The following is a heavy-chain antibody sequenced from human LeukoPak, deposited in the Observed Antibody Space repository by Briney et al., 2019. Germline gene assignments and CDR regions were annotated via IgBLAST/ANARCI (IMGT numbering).Heavy chain of an antibody. V-gene: IGHV3-74*01. CDR1: GIRISDHW. CDR3: AILKSPTDPDY. Sequence: GGSLRLSCAVSGIRISDHWMHWVRQVPGRQLEWLARITSDGTGTSYADSVRGRFMISRDNARNTLFLQMTSVRGDDTAVYYRAILKSPTDPDYWGQGTLVTVSA. CDR2: ITSDGTGT. D-gene: IGHD2-21*02. J-gene: IGHJ4*02.